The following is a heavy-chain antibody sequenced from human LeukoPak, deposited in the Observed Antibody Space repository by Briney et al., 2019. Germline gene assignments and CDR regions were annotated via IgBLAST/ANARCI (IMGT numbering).Heavy chain of an antibody. CDR2: ITPIFGTA. V-gene: IGHV1-69*13. CDR1: GGTFSSYA. CDR3: ARTRVVIAAAGPFDY. D-gene: IGHD6-13*01. J-gene: IGHJ4*02. Sequence: SVKVSCKASGGTFSSYAISWVRQAPGQGLEWMGGITPIFGTANYAQKFQGRVTITADESTSTAYMELSSLRSEDTAVYYCARTRVVIAAAGPFDYWGQGTLVTVSS.